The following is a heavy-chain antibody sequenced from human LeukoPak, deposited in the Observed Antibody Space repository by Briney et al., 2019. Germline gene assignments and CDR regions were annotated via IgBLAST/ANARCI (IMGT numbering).Heavy chain of an antibody. D-gene: IGHD5-24*01. CDR2: ISGDGGST. Sequence: QPGRSLRLSCAASGFTFDDYAMHWVRQAPGKGLEWVSLISGDGGSTYYADSVKGRFTISRDNSKNSLYLQMNSLRTEDTALYYCAKDMGVEMASDNWFDPWGQGTLVTVSS. CDR3: AKDMGVEMASDNWFDP. V-gene: IGHV3-43*02. CDR1: GFTFDDYA. J-gene: IGHJ5*02.